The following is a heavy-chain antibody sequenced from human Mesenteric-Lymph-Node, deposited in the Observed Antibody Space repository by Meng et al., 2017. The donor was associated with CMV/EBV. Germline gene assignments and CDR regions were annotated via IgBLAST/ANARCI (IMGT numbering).Heavy chain of an antibody. Sequence: GESLKISCAASGFGFTYYMSWVRQPPGKGLEWISIVYSGGDTTYYADSVKGRFTISRDNSNNKLYLQMNSLRAEDTAVYYCARRGNNGRALDVWGQGTTVTVSS. CDR1: GFGFTYY. D-gene: IGHD2-8*01. J-gene: IGHJ6*02. V-gene: IGHV3-53*01. CDR3: ARRGNNGRALDV. CDR2: VYSGGDTT.